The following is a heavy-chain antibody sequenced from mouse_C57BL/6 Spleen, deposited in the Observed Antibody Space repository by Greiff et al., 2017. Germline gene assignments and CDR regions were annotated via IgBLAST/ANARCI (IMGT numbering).Heavy chain of an antibody. Sequence: EVKLMESGGGLVKPGGSLKLSCAASGFTFSDYGMHWVRQAPEKGLEWVAYISSGSSTIYYADTVKGRFTISRDNAKNTLFLQVNSLRSEDTAMYYGARTTVVAHYYAMDYWGQGTSVTVSS. V-gene: IGHV5-17*01. CDR2: ISSGSSTI. CDR1: GFTFSDYG. D-gene: IGHD1-1*01. J-gene: IGHJ4*01. CDR3: ARTTVVAHYYAMDY.